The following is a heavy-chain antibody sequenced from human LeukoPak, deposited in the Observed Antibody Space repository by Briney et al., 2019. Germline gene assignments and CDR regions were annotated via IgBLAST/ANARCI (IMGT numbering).Heavy chain of an antibody. CDR1: GFTFDDYG. CDR3: AGASGSVAGTTFYFDY. V-gene: IGHV3-53*01. Sequence: GGSLRLSCAASGFTFDDYGMSWVRQAPGKGLEWVSVIYSGGSTYYADSVKGRFTISGDNSKNTLYLQMNSLRAEDTAVYYCAGASGSVAGTTFYFDYWGQGTLVTVSS. J-gene: IGHJ4*02. CDR2: IYSGGST. D-gene: IGHD6-19*01.